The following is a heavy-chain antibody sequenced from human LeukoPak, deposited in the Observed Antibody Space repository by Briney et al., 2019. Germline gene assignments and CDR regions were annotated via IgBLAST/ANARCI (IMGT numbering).Heavy chain of an antibody. V-gene: IGHV1-18*01. CDR2: ISAYNGNT. CDR3: ARDRNSSIAAAGREDY. D-gene: IGHD6-13*01. CDR1: GYTFTSYG. Sequence: ASVKVSCKASGYTFTSYGISWVRQAPGQGLEWMGWISAYNGNTNYAQKLQGRVTMTTDTSTSTAYMELRSLRSDDTAVYYCARDRNSSIAAAGREDYWGQGTLVTVSS. J-gene: IGHJ4*02.